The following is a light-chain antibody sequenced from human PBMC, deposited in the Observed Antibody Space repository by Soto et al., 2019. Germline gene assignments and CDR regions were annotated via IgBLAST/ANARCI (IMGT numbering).Light chain of an antibody. V-gene: IGLV6-57*01. CDR2: EDD. J-gene: IGLJ2*01. Sequence: NFMLTQPHSVSESPGKTVTISCTRSSGSIASNYVQWYHQRPGSSPSIVIYEDDQRPSGVPDRFSGSIDSSSSSASLPISGLKTDDEADYYCQSYDSDTVIFGGGTKLTVL. CDR3: QSYDSDTVI. CDR1: SGSIASNY.